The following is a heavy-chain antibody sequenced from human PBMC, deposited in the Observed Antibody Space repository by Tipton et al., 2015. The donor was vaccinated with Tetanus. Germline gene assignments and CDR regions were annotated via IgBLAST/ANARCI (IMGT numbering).Heavy chain of an antibody. D-gene: IGHD2-21*01. J-gene: IGHJ3*02. CDR3: AKGQGHVHMDVANVDDALDI. CDR2: LDGSGSNT. V-gene: IGHV3-23*05. CDR1: GFTFSNYA. Sequence: SLRLSCAGSGFTFSNYAISWVRQAAGKVLEWVSGLDGSGSNTYYAKTVKGRFTISRDNSKNTLFLHMNSLRAEDTAVYYCAKGQGHVHMDVANVDDALDIWGQGTMVTVSS.